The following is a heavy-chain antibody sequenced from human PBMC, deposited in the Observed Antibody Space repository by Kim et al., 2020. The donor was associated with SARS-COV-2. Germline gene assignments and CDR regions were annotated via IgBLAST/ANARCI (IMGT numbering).Heavy chain of an antibody. V-gene: IGHV3-73*01. D-gene: IGHD6-19*01. Sequence: GGSLRLSCAASGFTLSGSTVHWVRQASGKGLEWVGRIRSKANSYATAYASSVKNRFTISRDDSKNTAYLQMNSLKTEDTAVYYCARVNPIAGGWYDAFD. J-gene: IGHJ3*02. CDR2: IRSKANSYAT. CDR3: ARVNPIAGGWYDAFD. CDR1: GFTLSGST.